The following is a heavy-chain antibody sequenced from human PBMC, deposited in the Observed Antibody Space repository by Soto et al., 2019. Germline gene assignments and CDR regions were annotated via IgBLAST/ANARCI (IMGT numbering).Heavy chain of an antibody. Sequence: GESLKISCVGSGYKVSTWHNLTSYWIAWVRQMPGEGLEWMGIIYPGDSDTRYSPSFQGQVTISADKSISTAYLQWSSLKASDTAMYHCARHTIPGFYYYDSSGYLARPYYYYGMDVWGQGTTVTVSS. V-gene: IGHV5-51*01. CDR2: IYPGDSDT. D-gene: IGHD3-22*01. J-gene: IGHJ6*02. CDR3: ARHTIPGFYYYDSSGYLARPYYYYGMDV. CDR1: GYKVSTWHNLTSYW.